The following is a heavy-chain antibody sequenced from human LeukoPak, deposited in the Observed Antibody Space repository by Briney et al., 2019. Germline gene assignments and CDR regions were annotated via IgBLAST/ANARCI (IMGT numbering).Heavy chain of an antibody. CDR2: IYNSGST. V-gene: IGHV4-59*01. CDR3: ARARYSSSWYTPFDP. D-gene: IGHD6-13*01. CDR1: GGSISSYY. Sequence: PSETPSLTWTVSGGSISSYYWSWIRQLPGKGLDWIGFIYNSGSTNYNPSLKSRVTISADTSKNQFSLKLSSVTAADTAMYYCARARYSSSWYTPFDPWGQGTLVTVSS. J-gene: IGHJ5*02.